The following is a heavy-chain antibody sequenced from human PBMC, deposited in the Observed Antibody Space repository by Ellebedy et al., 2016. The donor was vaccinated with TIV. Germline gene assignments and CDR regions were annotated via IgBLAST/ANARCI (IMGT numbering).Heavy chain of an antibody. J-gene: IGHJ6*02. CDR2: IHPRDSDT. CDR3: ARHTSGDRRGDYYGMDV. Sequence: GESLKISXKGSGYTFTNYWIGWVRQMSGKDLQWMGIIHPRDSDTRYSPSFQGQVTISADKSISTAYLQWSSLKASDSAMYYCARHTSGDRRGDYYGMDVWGQGTTVTVSS. D-gene: IGHD1-26*01. CDR1: GYTFTNYW. V-gene: IGHV5-51*01.